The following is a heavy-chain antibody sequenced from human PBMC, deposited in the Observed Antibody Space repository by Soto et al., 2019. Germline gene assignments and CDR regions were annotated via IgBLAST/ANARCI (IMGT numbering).Heavy chain of an antibody. D-gene: IGHD2-2*01. V-gene: IGHV3-33*01. J-gene: IGHJ4*02. CDR1: GFTFSSYG. CDR3: ARVVCRWASCLTDPLDY. CDR2: IWYDGSNK. Sequence: QVQLVASGGGVVQPGRSLRLSCAASGFTFSSYGMHWVRQAPGKGLEWVAVIWYDGSNKYYADSVKGRFTISRDNSKNTLYLQMNSLRAEDTAVYYCARVVCRWASCLTDPLDYWGQGTLVTVSS.